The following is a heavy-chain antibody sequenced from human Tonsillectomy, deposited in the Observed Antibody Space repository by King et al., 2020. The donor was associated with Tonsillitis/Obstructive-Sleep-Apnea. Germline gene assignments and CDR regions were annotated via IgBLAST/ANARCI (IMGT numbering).Heavy chain of an antibody. Sequence: VQLQQWGAGLLKPSETLSLTCAVYGGSFSGYYWSWIRQPPGKGLEWIGEINHSGSTNYNPSLKSRVTILVDTSKNQFSLKLSSVTAADTSVYYCASDRADIVVVPAAPPSFDYWGQGTLVTVSS. CDR3: ASDRADIVVVPAAPPSFDY. CDR1: GGSFSGYY. J-gene: IGHJ4*02. V-gene: IGHV4-34*01. D-gene: IGHD2-2*01. CDR2: INHSGST.